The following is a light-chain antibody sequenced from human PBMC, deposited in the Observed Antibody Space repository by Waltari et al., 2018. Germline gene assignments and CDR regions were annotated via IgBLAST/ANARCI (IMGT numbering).Light chain of an antibody. CDR3: QQFGGSPMYT. J-gene: IGKJ2*01. CDR2: ATS. Sequence: EVALTQSPDTLSLSAGERATLSCTASQTVSSSYFAWYQQKPGQSPRLLIYATSTRATGIPARFSGSGSGTDFSLNIDMLEPEDSAVYFCQQFGGSPMYTFGQGTKVGIK. V-gene: IGKV3-20*01. CDR1: QTVSSSY.